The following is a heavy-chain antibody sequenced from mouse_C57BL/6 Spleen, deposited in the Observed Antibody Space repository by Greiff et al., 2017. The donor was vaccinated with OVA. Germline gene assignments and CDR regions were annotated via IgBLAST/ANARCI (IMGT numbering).Heavy chain of an antibody. D-gene: IGHD3-3*01. CDR2: ISDGGSYT. V-gene: IGHV5-4*01. CDR1: GFTFSSYA. CDR3: ARERRWAG. Sequence: EVMLVESGGGLVKPGGSLKLSCAASGFTFSSYAMSWVRQTPEKRLEWVATISDGGSYTYYPANVKGRFTISRDNAKNNLCLEVGQLKSEDTAMYYCARERRWAGWGQGTLVTVAA. J-gene: IGHJ3*01.